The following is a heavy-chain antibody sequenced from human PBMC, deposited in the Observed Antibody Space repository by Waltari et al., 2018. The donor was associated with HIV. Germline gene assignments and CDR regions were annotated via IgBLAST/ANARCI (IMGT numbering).Heavy chain of an antibody. D-gene: IGHD2-15*01. Sequence: QVQLVQSGAEVKKPGASVKVSCKASGYTFTSYDINWVRQATGQGLEWMGWMNPNSGNTGYAQKFQGRVTMTRNTSISTAYMELSSLRSEDTAVYYCARGPYCSGGSCYSEAFDIWGQGTMVTVSS. J-gene: IGHJ3*02. CDR3: ARGPYCSGGSCYSEAFDI. CDR1: GYTFTSYD. CDR2: MNPNSGNT. V-gene: IGHV1-8*01.